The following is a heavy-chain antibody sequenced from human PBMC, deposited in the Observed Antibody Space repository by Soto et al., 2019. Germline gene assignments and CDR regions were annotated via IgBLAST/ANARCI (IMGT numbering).Heavy chain of an antibody. CDR2: ISGSGGST. J-gene: IGHJ5*02. Sequence: EVQLLESGGGLVQPGGSLRLSCAASGFTFSSYAMSWVRQAPGKGLEWVSAISGSGGSTYYADSVKGRFTISRDNSKNTLYLQMNSLRAEDTAVYYCASERPWINYYDSSDGGWFDPWGQGTLVTVSS. CDR3: ASERPWINYYDSSDGGWFDP. D-gene: IGHD3-22*01. V-gene: IGHV3-23*01. CDR1: GFTFSSYA.